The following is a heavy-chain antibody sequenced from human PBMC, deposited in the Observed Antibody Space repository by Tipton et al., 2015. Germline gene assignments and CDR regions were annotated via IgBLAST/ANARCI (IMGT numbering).Heavy chain of an antibody. J-gene: IGHJ2*01. Sequence: SLRLSCAASGFIFSTYGMHWVRQAPGQGLEWVAHIWYDGSNERYADSVKGRFTISRDNSKNMLYLQMNSLRAEDTAVYYCARGGGSWGSYFDLWGRGTLVPVSS. D-gene: IGHD2-15*01. CDR2: IWYDGSNE. CDR3: ARGGGSWGSYFDL. CDR1: GFIFSTYG. V-gene: IGHV3-33*03.